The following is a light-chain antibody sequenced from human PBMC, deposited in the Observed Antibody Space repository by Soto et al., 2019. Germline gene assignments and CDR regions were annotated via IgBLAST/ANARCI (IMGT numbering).Light chain of an antibody. CDR2: GAS. Sequence: EIVMTQSPATLSVSPGERATLSCRASQSLNTNLAWYQQKPGQAPRLIIYGASTRATDIPARFSGSGSGTXXXXXXXXLQSEDFAVYYCQQYNDWPPWTFGQGTRVEIK. CDR1: QSLNTN. V-gene: IGKV3-15*01. J-gene: IGKJ1*01. CDR3: QQYNDWPPWT.